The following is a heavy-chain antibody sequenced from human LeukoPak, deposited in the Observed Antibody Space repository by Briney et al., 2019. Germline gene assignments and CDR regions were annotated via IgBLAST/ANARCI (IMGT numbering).Heavy chain of an antibody. Sequence: SETLSLTCTVSGGSISNYFWSWVRQPAGKGLEWIGRIYSTGRSDYNPSLKSRITMSVDTSKNQFSLKLSSVTAADTAVYYCARVDTAMVNYYYYYMDVWGKGTTVTVSS. CDR2: IYSTGRS. CDR1: GGSISNYF. J-gene: IGHJ6*03. D-gene: IGHD5-18*01. V-gene: IGHV4-4*07. CDR3: ARVDTAMVNYYYYYMDV.